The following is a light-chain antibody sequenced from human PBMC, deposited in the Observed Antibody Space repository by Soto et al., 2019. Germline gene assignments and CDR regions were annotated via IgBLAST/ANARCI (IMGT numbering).Light chain of an antibody. J-gene: IGKJ1*01. V-gene: IGKV1-5*03. CDR2: KAS. CDR3: QHYNSYSEA. Sequence: DIQMTQSPSSVSASVGDRVTITCRASQGISSWLAWYQQKLGKAPKLLIYKASSLESGVPSRFSGSGSGTEFTLTISSLQPDDFATYYCQHYNSYSEAFGQGTKVDIK. CDR1: QGISSW.